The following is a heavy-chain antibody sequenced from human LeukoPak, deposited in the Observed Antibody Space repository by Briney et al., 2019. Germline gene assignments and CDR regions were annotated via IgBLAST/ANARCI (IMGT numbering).Heavy chain of an antibody. CDR2: IYYSGST. J-gene: IGHJ4*02. CDR3: AGCTVTGYRCLDY. CDR1: GGSISSYY. Sequence: SETLSLTCTVSGGSISSYYWSWIRQPLGKGLEWIGYIYYSGSTDYNSSLKSRVTISVDTSKNQFSLKLSSVTAADTAVYYCAGCTVTGYRCLDYWGQGTLVTVSS. D-gene: IGHD4-17*01. V-gene: IGHV4-59*01.